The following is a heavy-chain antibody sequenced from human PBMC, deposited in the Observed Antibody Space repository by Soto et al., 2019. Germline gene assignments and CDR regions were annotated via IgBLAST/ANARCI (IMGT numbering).Heavy chain of an antibody. J-gene: IGHJ4*02. D-gene: IGHD3-3*01. CDR1: GGTFSSYA. CDR3: ARDLVSEWQWPGYYFDY. CDR2: IIPIFGTA. Sequence: QVQLVQSGAEVKKPGSSVKVSCKASGGTFSSYAISWVRQAPGQGLEWMGGIIPIFGTANYAPKFQGRVRINADKSTSTAYMELSSLRSEDTAVYYCARDLVSEWQWPGYYFDYWGQGTLVTVSS. V-gene: IGHV1-69*06.